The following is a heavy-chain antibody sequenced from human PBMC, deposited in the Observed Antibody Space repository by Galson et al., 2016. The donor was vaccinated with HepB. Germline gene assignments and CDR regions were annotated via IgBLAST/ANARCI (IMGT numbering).Heavy chain of an antibody. J-gene: IGHJ5*02. CDR3: ARVEEVATISRWFDP. CDR1: GFTFSSYV. V-gene: IGHV3-30*04. Sequence: SLRLSCAASGFTFSSYVMHWVRQAPGKGLEWVAVISYDGSNKYYADSVKGRFTFSRDNSKNTLYLQMNSLRAEDTAVYYCARVEEVATISRWFDPWGQGTLVTVSS. CDR2: ISYDGSNK. D-gene: IGHD5-12*01.